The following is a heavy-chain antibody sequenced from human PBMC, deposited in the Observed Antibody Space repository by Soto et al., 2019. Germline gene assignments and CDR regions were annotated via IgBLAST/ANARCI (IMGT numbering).Heavy chain of an antibody. CDR1: GFTVSNNY. V-gene: IGHV3-66*01. Sequence: GGSLRLSCAASGFTVSNNYMSWVRQAPGKGLEWVSVIYSGGSTYYADSVKGRFTISRDNSKNTLYLQMNSLRAEDTAVYYCAKDQRWRYDFWSGYDYYYYYYMDVWGKGTTVTVSS. CDR2: IYSGGST. D-gene: IGHD3-3*01. J-gene: IGHJ6*03. CDR3: AKDQRWRYDFWSGYDYYYYYYMDV.